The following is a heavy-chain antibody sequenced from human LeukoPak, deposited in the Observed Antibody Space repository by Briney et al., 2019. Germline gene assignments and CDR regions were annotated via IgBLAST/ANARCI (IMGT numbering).Heavy chain of an antibody. J-gene: IGHJ6*03. CDR2: LYASGST. CDR1: GGSISSHS. D-gene: IGHD6-13*01. Sequence: SDTLSLTCTVAGGSISSHSWSSIRQPAGEGLEWIGRLYASGSTSYNPSLKSRVTISVDKSKNQFSLKLSSVTAADTAVYYRAREVAAAGYYYYMDVWGKGTTVTVSS. CDR3: AREVAAAGYYYYMDV. V-gene: IGHV4-4*07.